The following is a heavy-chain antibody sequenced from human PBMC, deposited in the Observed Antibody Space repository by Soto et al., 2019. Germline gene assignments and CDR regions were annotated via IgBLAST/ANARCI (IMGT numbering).Heavy chain of an antibody. D-gene: IGHD3-3*01. CDR2: IYPGDSDT. CDR1: GYSFTSYW. V-gene: IGHV5-51*01. Sequence: EVQLVQSGAEVKKPGESLKISCKGSGYSFTSYWIGWVRQMPGKGLEWMGIIYPGDSDTRYSPSFQGQVTISADKSISTAYLQWSSLKASDTAMYYCARSYYDFWSGYYSGGGDAFDIWGQGTMVTVSS. CDR3: ARSYYDFWSGYYSGGGDAFDI. J-gene: IGHJ3*02.